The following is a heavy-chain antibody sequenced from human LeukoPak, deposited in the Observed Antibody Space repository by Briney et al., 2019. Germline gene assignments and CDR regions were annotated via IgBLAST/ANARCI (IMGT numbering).Heavy chain of an antibody. J-gene: IGHJ4*02. Sequence: PSETLSLTCTVSGGSISIYYWSWIRQPPGKGLEWIGYIYYSGSTNYNPSLKSRVTISVDTSKNQFSLKLSSVTAADTAVYYCAAPGYSSGWSLDYWGQGTLVTVSS. CDR2: IYYSGST. CDR1: GGSISIYY. CDR3: AAPGYSSGWSLDY. D-gene: IGHD6-19*01. V-gene: IGHV4-59*08.